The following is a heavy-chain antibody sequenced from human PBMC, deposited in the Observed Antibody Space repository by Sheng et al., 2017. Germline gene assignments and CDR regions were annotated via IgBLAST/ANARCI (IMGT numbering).Heavy chain of an antibody. D-gene: IGHD3-10*01. Sequence: EVQVVQSGGGLVQPGGSLRLSCVASGFSFSDYWMSWVRQTPGKGLEWVAIINQDGSVKYYVDSMRGRFTISRDNAKNSLYLEMNSLRAEDTAVYYCARDRRELHDAFDFWGQGTMVTVSS. J-gene: IGHJ3*01. CDR2: INQDGSVK. V-gene: IGHV3-7*01. CDR3: ARDRRELHDAFDF. CDR1: GFSFSDYW.